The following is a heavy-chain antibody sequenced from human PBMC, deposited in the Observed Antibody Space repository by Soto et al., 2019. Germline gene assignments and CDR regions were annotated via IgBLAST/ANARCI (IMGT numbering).Heavy chain of an antibody. V-gene: IGHV2-5*02. CDR1: GFSLSTSGVG. CDR2: IYWDDDK. J-gene: IGHJ6*03. CDR3: AHMGPYKRSYYMDV. D-gene: IGHD1-1*01. Sequence: QITLKESGPTLVKPTQPLTLTCTFSGFSLSTSGVGVGWIRQPPVRPLEWLALIYWDDDKWYSPSLKNRPTIPKDTSKKQVVLTKNNMDPVDTATYYCAHMGPYKRSYYMDVLGKGTTVTVSS.